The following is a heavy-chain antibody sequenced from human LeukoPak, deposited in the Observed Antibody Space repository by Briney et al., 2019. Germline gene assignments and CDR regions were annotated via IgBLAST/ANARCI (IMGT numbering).Heavy chain of an antibody. J-gene: IGHJ4*02. D-gene: IGHD3-22*01. Sequence: PGGSLRLSCAASGFTFSSYWMSWVRQAPGKGLEWVTFIRYDGSNKYYADSVKGRFTISRDNSKNTLNLHMNSLRAEDTAVYHCAKDPTHYRVWDYYETIGLSYWGQGTLVTVSS. CDR3: AKDPTHYRVWDYYETIGLSY. CDR1: GFTFSSYW. CDR2: IRYDGSNK. V-gene: IGHV3-30*02.